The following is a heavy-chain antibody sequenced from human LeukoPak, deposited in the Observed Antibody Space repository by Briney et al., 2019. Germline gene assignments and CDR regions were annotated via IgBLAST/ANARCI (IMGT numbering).Heavy chain of an antibody. J-gene: IGHJ4*02. CDR1: GFTFSSYA. Sequence: GGSLRLSCAASGFTFSSYAMSWVRQAPGKGLEWVSAISGSGGSTYYADSVRGRFTISGDNSKNTLYLQMNSLRAEDTAVYYCAKPPSLLAAARSGWGQGTLVTVSS. D-gene: IGHD6-13*01. CDR2: ISGSGGST. CDR3: AKPPSLLAAARSG. V-gene: IGHV3-23*01.